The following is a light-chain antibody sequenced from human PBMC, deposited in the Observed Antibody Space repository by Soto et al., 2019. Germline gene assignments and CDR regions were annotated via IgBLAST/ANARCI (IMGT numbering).Light chain of an antibody. CDR1: QTLSNS. CDR2: DAS. CDR3: QQYSHLIT. Sequence: TQSPGTLSLSPGERATLSCMASQTLSNSFIAWYQQKLGKAPKLLIYDASNLETGVPSRFSGSGSGTDFTFTISSLQPEDIATYYCQQYSHLITFGQGTRLEIK. V-gene: IGKV1-33*01. J-gene: IGKJ5*01.